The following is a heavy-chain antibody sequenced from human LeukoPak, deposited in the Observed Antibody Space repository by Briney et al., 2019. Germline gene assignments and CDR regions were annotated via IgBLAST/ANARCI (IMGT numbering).Heavy chain of an antibody. J-gene: IGHJ5*02. CDR2: INHSGST. D-gene: IGHD5-18*01. CDR3: ARARVDTAMVTTVTTNNWFDP. V-gene: IGHV4-34*01. CDR1: GGSFSGYY. Sequence: PSETLSLTCAVYGGSFSGYYWSWIRQPPGKGLEWIGEINHSGSTNYNPSLKSRVTISVDTSKNQFSLKLSSVTAADTAVYYCARARVDTAMVTTVTTNNWFDPWGQGTLVTVSS.